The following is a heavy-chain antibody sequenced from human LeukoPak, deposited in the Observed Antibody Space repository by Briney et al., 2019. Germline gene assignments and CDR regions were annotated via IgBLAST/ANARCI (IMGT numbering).Heavy chain of an antibody. CDR2: IRYDGSTQ. Sequence: GGSLRLSCAASGFTFSNYGMHWVRQAPGKGLEWVAFIRYDGSTQYYADSAKGRFTISRDNSKNTLYLQMNSLRAEDTAVYSCAKDRGYASGRGYNWFDPWGQGTLVTVSS. CDR1: GFTFSNYG. CDR3: AKDRGYASGRGYNWFDP. V-gene: IGHV3-30*02. J-gene: IGHJ5*02. D-gene: IGHD3-10*01.